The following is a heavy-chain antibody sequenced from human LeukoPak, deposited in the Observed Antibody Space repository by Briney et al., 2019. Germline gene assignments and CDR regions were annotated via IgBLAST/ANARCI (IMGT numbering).Heavy chain of an antibody. D-gene: IGHD2-8*02. V-gene: IGHV3-23*01. Sequence: GGSLRLACAASGFTFSRFAMCWVRQAPGKGLEWVSAISGGADATYYADSVRGRFSVSRDNSKNTLDLQMDGLRAEDTAVYYCAKNRGHCVDGVCHNYYYMDVWGRGTTVTVSS. CDR2: ISGGADAT. CDR1: GFTFSRFA. J-gene: IGHJ6*03. CDR3: AKNRGHCVDGVCHNYYYMDV.